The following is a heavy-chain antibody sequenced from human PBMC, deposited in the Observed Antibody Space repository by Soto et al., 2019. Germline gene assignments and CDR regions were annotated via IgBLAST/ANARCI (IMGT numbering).Heavy chain of an antibody. CDR2: IYYSGST. V-gene: IGHV4-39*01. D-gene: IGHD6-13*01. CDR1: GGSISSGSFH. Sequence: PSETLSLTCTVSGGSISSGSFHWGWIRQPPGKGLEWIGSIYYSGSTYYSPSLKSRVTISVDTSKNQFSLKLSSVTAADTAVYYCARRERAAGTDWWFDPWGQGTQVT. CDR3: ARRERAAGTDWWFDP. J-gene: IGHJ5*02.